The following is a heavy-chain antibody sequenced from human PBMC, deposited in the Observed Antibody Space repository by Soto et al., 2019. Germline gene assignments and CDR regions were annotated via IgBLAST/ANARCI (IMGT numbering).Heavy chain of an antibody. Sequence: TSETLSLTCAVYGGSFSGYYWSWIRQPPGKGLEWIGEINHSGSTNYNPSLKSRVTISVDTSKNQFSLKLSSVTAADTAVYYCARVYGYYSYGMDVWGQGTTVTVSS. D-gene: IGHD3-10*01. J-gene: IGHJ6*02. CDR3: ARVYGYYSYGMDV. CDR2: INHSGST. CDR1: GGSFSGYY. V-gene: IGHV4-34*01.